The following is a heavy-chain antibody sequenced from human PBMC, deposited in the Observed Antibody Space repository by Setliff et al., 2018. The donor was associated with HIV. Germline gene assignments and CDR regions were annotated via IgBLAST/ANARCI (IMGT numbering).Heavy chain of an antibody. CDR1: GYIFSNFA. CDR3: ARDGAYVWRTYRYQGFDH. J-gene: IGHJ4*02. V-gene: IGHV1-3*01. Sequence: GASVKVSCKASGYIFSNFAMHWVRQVPGPRLEWMGWINAGDGNTKYSQNIQGRVTITRDTSATTVYMELSRLRSEDTAVYYCARDGAYVWRTYRYQGFDHWGQGTLVTVSS. CDR2: INAGDGNT. D-gene: IGHD3-16*02.